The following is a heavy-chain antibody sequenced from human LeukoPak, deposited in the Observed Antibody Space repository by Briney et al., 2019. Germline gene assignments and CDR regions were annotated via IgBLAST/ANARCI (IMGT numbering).Heavy chain of an antibody. D-gene: IGHD5-18*01. Sequence: PSETLSLTCTVSGGSISSGGYYWSWIRQPPGKGLEWIGEINHSGSTNYNPSLKSRVTISVDTSKNQFSLKLSSVTAADTAVYYCAREPEPTAMVLFDYWGQGTLVTVSS. V-gene: IGHV4-39*07. CDR2: INHSGST. CDR1: GGSISSGGYY. J-gene: IGHJ4*02. CDR3: AREPEPTAMVLFDY.